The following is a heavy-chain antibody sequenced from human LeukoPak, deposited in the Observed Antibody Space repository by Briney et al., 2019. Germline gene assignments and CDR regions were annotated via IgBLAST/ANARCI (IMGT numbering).Heavy chain of an antibody. D-gene: IGHD2-15*01. V-gene: IGHV3-21*01. CDR1: GFTFSSYS. Sequence: GGSLRLSCAASGFTFSSYSMNWVRQAPGKGLEWVSSISSSSSYIYYADSVKGRFTISRDNAKNSLYLQMNSLRAEDTAVYYCARHPAYCSGGSCHDSWGQETLVTVSS. CDR3: ARHPAYCSGGSCHDS. CDR2: ISSSSSYI. J-gene: IGHJ4*02.